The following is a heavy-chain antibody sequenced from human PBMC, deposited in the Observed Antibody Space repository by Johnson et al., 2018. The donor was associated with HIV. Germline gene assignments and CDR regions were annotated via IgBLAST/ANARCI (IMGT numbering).Heavy chain of an antibody. CDR3: AKDTVAYYDTFLAFDI. CDR1: GFTFSNAW. CDR2: IKSKTDGETT. Sequence: VQLVESGGGLVKPGGSLRLSCAASGFTFSNAWMNWVRQAPGKGLQWVGRIKSKTDGETTDYAAPVKGRFTISRDDSKNTLYLQMNSLRVEDTAVYYCAKDTVAYYDTFLAFDIWGQGTMVTVSS. V-gene: IGHV3-15*01. J-gene: IGHJ3*02. D-gene: IGHD3-22*01.